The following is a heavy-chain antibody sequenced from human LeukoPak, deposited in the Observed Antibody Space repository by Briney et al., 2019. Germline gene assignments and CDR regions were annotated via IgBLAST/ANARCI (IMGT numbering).Heavy chain of an antibody. D-gene: IGHD2-2*01. CDR1: GDSVSNNSAA. Sequence: SQTLSLTCAISGDSVSNNSAAWNWIRQSPSRGLEWLGRAYYRSKWYNDYAVSVKSRITINPDTSKNQFSLQLNSVTPEDTAVYYCARDPVIAPNAMSFDPWGQGTLVTVSS. CDR2: AYYRSKWYN. J-gene: IGHJ5*02. CDR3: ARDPVIAPNAMSFDP. V-gene: IGHV6-1*01.